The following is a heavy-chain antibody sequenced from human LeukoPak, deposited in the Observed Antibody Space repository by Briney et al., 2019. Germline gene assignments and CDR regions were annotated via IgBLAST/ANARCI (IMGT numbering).Heavy chain of an antibody. CDR3: ARARLPDIITMAYSDY. J-gene: IGHJ4*02. V-gene: IGHV1-2*02. CDR2: INPNSGGT. CDR1: GYTFTGYY. Sequence: ASVKVSCKASGYTFTGYYMHWVRQAPGQGLEWMGWINPNSGGTNYAQKFQGRVTMTRDTSISTAYMELSRLRSEDTAVYYCARARLPDIITMAYSDYWGQGTLVTVSS. D-gene: IGHD3-10*01.